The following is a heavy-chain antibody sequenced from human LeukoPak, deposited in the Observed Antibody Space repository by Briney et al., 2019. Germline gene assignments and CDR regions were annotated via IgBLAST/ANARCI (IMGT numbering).Heavy chain of an antibody. CDR3: ASGYYYDSSGYYYPLYFDY. J-gene: IGHJ4*02. D-gene: IGHD3-22*01. V-gene: IGHV3-33*08. CDR2: IWYDGSNK. CDR1: GFTFRSYE. Sequence: PGGSLRLSCAASGFTFRSYEVNWVRQAPGKGLEWVAVIWYDGSNKYYADSVKGRFTISRDNSKNTLYLQMNSLRAEDTAVYYCASGYYYDSSGYYYPLYFDYWGQGTLVTVSS.